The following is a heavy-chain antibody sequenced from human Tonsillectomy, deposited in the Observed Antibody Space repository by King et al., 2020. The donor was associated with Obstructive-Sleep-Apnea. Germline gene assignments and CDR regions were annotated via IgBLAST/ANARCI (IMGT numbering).Heavy chain of an antibody. CDR1: GFTLDHYD. D-gene: IGHD3-16*01. CDR2: ISWSSSRT. V-gene: IGHV3-9*01. CDR3: SRSLPPPRGRGGFLDY. Sequence: VQLVESGGGLVQPGRSLRLSCAASGFTLDHYDMHWVRQGPGKGREWVAGISWSSSRTTYADSVKGRFTVSRDNTKSSPYLIMNRLTTGDTALYFCSRSLPPPRGRGGFLDYWGQGTLVAVSS. J-gene: IGHJ4*02.